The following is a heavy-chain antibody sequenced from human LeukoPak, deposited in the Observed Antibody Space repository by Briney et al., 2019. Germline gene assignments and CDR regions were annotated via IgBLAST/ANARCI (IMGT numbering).Heavy chain of an antibody. J-gene: IGHJ3*02. V-gene: IGHV3-21*06. D-gene: IGHD3-9*01. CDR1: GFTFPSYA. Sequence: GGSLRLSCAASGFTFPSYAMSWVRQAPGKGLEWVSIISNSGDSTWYTDSVKGRFTISRDNAKNSLYLQMNSLRAEDTAVYYCARDTYDILTGYYKWAFDIWSQGTMVTVSS. CDR3: ARDTYDILTGYYKWAFDI. CDR2: ISNSGDST.